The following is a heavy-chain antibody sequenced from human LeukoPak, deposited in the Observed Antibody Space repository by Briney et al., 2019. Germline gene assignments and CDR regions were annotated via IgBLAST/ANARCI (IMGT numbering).Heavy chain of an antibody. D-gene: IGHD3-10*01. Sequence: ASVKISCKVCGYTFTDYYMHWVQQAPGKGLEWMGLVDPEDGETIYAEKFQGRVTITADTSTDTAYMELSSLRSEDTAVYYCATDTMVRGVIIPFDYWGQGTLVTVSS. CDR1: GYTFTDYY. CDR2: VDPEDGET. J-gene: IGHJ4*02. CDR3: ATDTMVRGVIIPFDY. V-gene: IGHV1-69-2*01.